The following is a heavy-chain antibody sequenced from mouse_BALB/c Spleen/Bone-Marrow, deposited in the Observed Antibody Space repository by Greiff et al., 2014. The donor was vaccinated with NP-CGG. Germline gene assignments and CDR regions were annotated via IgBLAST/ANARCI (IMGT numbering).Heavy chain of an antibody. Sequence: DVKLVESGGGLVQPGGSRKLSCAASGFTFSSFGMHWVRQAPEKGLEWVAYISSGSSTIYYADTKKGRFTISRDNPKNTLFLQMASLRSEDTAMYYCTRSGTLGSMDYWGQGTSVTVSS. CDR1: GFTFSSFG. CDR2: ISSGSSTI. CDR3: TRSGTLGSMDY. J-gene: IGHJ4*01. V-gene: IGHV5-17*02. D-gene: IGHD3-3*01.